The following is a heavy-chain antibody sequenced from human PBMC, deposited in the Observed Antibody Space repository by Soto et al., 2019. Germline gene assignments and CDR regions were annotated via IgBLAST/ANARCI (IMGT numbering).Heavy chain of an antibody. CDR3: ARDLLIVGAPDAFDI. V-gene: IGHV4-4*07. CDR2: IYTRGST. Sequence: SEALSVTCAVSGGSINNYYWSWIRQSAGKALEWIGRIYTRGSTKYNPSLKSRVTMSVDTSKNQFSLKLNSVSAADTAVYFCARDLLIVGAPDAFDIWGQGTMVTVSS. CDR1: GGSINNYY. J-gene: IGHJ3*02. D-gene: IGHD1-26*01.